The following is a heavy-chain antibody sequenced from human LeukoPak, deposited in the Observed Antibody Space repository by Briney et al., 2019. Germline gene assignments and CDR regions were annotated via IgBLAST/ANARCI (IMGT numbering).Heavy chain of an antibody. CDR1: GYSFTTYW. D-gene: IGHD5/OR15-5a*01. J-gene: IGHJ4*02. Sequence: GESLKISCKASGYSFTTYWIGWVRQMPGKGLEWMGIIYPGDSDTRYSPSFQGQVTISADKSISTAYLQWSSLKASDTAMYYCARPGSTIKSPFDYWGQGTLVTVSS. V-gene: IGHV5-51*01. CDR2: IYPGDSDT. CDR3: ARPGSTIKSPFDY.